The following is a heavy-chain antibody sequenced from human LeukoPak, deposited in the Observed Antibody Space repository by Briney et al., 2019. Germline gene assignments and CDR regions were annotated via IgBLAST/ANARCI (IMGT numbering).Heavy chain of an antibody. CDR2: ISGSGGST. D-gene: IGHD3-22*01. CDR3: AKAGGSSAYYGLDAFDI. CDR1: GFTFSSYG. Sequence: GGSLRLSCAASGFTFSSYGMNWVRQAPGKGLEWVSVISGSGGSTYYADSVKGRFTISRDNSKNTLYLQMNSLRAEDTAVYYCAKAGGSSAYYGLDAFDIWGQGTMVTVSS. J-gene: IGHJ3*02. V-gene: IGHV3-23*01.